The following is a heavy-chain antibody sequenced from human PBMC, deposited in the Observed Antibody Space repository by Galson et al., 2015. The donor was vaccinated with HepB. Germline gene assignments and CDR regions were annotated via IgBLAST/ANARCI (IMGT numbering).Heavy chain of an antibody. Sequence: SLRLSCAASGFTFSSYSMNWVRQAPGKGLEWVSYISSSSSTIYYADSVKGRFTISRDNAKNSLFLQMNSLRDEDTAVYYCANSGADTTTVYYFDYWGQGTLVTVSS. CDR2: ISSSSSTI. V-gene: IGHV3-48*02. J-gene: IGHJ4*02. CDR1: GFTFSSYS. CDR3: ANSGADTTTVYYFDY. D-gene: IGHD5-18*01.